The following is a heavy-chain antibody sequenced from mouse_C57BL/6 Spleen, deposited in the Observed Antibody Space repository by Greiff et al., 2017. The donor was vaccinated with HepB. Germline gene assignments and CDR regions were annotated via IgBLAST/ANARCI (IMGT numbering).Heavy chain of an antibody. CDR3: ARGKIYYGYDH. CDR1: GYAFTNYL. V-gene: IGHV1-54*01. CDR2: INPGSGGT. Sequence: QVQLQQSGAELVRPGTSVKVSCKASGYAFTNYLIEWVKQRPGQGLEWIGVINPGSGGTNYNEKFNGKATLTADKSSSTAYIQLSILTSADAAVCMRARGKIYYGYDHWGQGTTLTVST. J-gene: IGHJ2*01. D-gene: IGHD2-1*01.